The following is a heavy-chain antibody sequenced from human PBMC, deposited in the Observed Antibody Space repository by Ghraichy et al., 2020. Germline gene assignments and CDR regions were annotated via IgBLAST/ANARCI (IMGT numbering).Heavy chain of an antibody. Sequence: GGSLRLSCAASGFTFSSYWMSWVRQAPGKGLEWVANIKQDGSEKYYVDSVKGRFTISRDNAKNSLYLQMNSLRAEDTAVYYCARFLGAGYSRRAHDAFDIWGQGTMVTVSS. V-gene: IGHV3-7*03. CDR2: IKQDGSEK. J-gene: IGHJ3*02. D-gene: IGHD3-9*01. CDR1: GFTFSSYW. CDR3: ARFLGAGYSRRAHDAFDI.